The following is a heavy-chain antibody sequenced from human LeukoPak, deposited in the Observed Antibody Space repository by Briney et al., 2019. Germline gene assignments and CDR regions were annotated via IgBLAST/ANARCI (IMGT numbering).Heavy chain of an antibody. CDR2: ITSSGTI. CDR3: ARNWDN. CDR1: GFTLSSYS. Sequence: GGSLRLSCAASGFTLSSYSMNWVRQAPGKGLEWVSYITSSGTIYYADSVKGRFTISRDNAENSLYLQMNSLRAEDTAVYYCARNWDNWGQGTLVTVSS. V-gene: IGHV3-48*01. J-gene: IGHJ4*02. D-gene: IGHD1-26*01.